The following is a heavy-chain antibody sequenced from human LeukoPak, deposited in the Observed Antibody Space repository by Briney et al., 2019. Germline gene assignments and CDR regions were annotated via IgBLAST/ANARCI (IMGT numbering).Heavy chain of an antibody. V-gene: IGHV4-34*01. D-gene: IGHD2-2*01. J-gene: IGHJ4*02. CDR2: INHSGST. Sequence: PSETLSLTCAVYGGSFSGYYWSWIRQPPGKGLEWIGEINHSGSTNYNPSLKSRVTISVDTSKNQFSLKLSSVTAADTAVYYCARGDQLLNDWGQGTLVTVSS. CDR1: GGSFSGYY. CDR3: ARGDQLLND.